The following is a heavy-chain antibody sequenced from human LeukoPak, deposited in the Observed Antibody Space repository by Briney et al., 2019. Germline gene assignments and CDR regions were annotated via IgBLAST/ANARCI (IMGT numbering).Heavy chain of an antibody. D-gene: IGHD1-1*01. CDR3: ASQYNWNEGGFDY. Sequence: SETLSLTCTVSGGSISGYSWSWIRQPPGKGLEWIGYTHHSVSTNYNPSLKSRVTISVDTSKNQFSLKLSSVTAADTAVYYCASQYNWNEGGFDYWGQGTLVTVSS. V-gene: IGHV4-59*01. CDR1: GGSISGYS. CDR2: THHSVST. J-gene: IGHJ4*02.